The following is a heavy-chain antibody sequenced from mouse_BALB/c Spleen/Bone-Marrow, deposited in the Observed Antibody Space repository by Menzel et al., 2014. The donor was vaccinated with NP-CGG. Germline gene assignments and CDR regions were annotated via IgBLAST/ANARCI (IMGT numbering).Heavy chain of an antibody. CDR1: GFTFSDYY. J-gene: IGHJ1*01. Sequence: EVKLQESGGGLVKPGGSLKLSCAASGFTFSDYYMYWVRQTPEKRLEWVATISDGGSYTYYPDSVKGRFTISRDNAKNNRYLQMSRLKSEDTAMYYCARFYCYGSGYFDVWGAGTTVTVSS. CDR3: ARFYCYGSGYFDV. D-gene: IGHD1-1*01. CDR2: ISDGGSYT. V-gene: IGHV5-4*02.